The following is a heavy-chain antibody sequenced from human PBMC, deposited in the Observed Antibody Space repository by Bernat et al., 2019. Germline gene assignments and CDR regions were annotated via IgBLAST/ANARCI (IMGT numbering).Heavy chain of an antibody. V-gene: IGHV3-30*18. D-gene: IGHD3-9*01. CDR2: ISYDGSNK. CDR3: AKDHLEPVLRYFDWLPRTPNYYYYGMDV. CDR1: GFTFSSYG. J-gene: IGHJ6*02. Sequence: QVQLVESGGGVVQPGRSLRLSCAASGFTFSSYGMHWVRQAPGKGLEWVAVISYDGSNKYYADSVKGRFTISRDNSKNTLYLQMNSLRAEDTAVYYGAKDHLEPVLRYFDWLPRTPNYYYYGMDVWGQGTTVTVSS.